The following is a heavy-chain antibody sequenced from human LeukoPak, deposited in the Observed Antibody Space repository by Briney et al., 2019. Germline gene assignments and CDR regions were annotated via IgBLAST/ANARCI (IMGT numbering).Heavy chain of an antibody. D-gene: IGHD3-22*01. CDR2: INPNSGGT. Sequence: ASVNVSCKASGYTFTGYYMHWVRQAPGQGLEWMGWINPNSGGTNYAQKFQGRVTMTRDTSISTAYMELSRLRSDDTAVYYCASMIVVVDAFDIWGQGTMVTVSS. CDR3: ASMIVVVDAFDI. V-gene: IGHV1-2*02. CDR1: GYTFTGYY. J-gene: IGHJ3*02.